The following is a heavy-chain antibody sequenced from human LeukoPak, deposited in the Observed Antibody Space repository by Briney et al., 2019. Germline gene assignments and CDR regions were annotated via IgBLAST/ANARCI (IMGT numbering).Heavy chain of an antibody. CDR3: ARDALGARGIGGGFDM. D-gene: IGHD3-10*01. Sequence: GGSLRLSRAASGFTFSRYTMHWVRQAPGKGLEWVAVIWYDGGNKYYADSVKGRFTISRDNSKNTLHLQMNSLRAEDTAVYYCARDALGARGIGGGFDMWGQGTMVTVSS. CDR2: IWYDGGNK. J-gene: IGHJ3*02. V-gene: IGHV3-33*01. CDR1: GFTFSRYT.